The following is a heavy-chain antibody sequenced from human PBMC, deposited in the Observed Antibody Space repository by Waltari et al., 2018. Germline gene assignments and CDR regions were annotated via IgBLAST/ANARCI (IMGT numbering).Heavy chain of an antibody. CDR3: AKTATYCSGGSCRYYYYMDV. V-gene: IGHV3-23*03. D-gene: IGHD2-15*01. Sequence: EVQLLESGGGLVQPGGSLRLSCAASGFTFSSYAMSWVRQAPGKGLEWVSVIYSGGSSTYYADSVKGRFTISRDNSKNTLYLQMNSLRAEDTAVYYCAKTATYCSGGSCRYYYYMDVWGKGTTVTVSS. J-gene: IGHJ6*03. CDR2: IYSGGSST. CDR1: GFTFSSYA.